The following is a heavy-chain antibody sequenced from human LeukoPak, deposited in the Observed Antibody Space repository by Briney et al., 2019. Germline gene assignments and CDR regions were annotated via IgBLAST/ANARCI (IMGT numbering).Heavy chain of an antibody. CDR2: INHSGST. J-gene: IGHJ4*02. CDR1: GGSFSGYY. V-gene: IGHV4-34*01. D-gene: IGHD5-24*01. CDR3: ARGRRRRKGDGYTKNDY. Sequence: SETLSLTCAVYGGSFSGYYWSWIRQPPGKGLEWIGEINHSGSTNYNPSLKSRVTISVDTSKNQFSLKLSSVTAADTAVYYCARGRRRRKGDGYTKNDYWGQGTLVTVSS.